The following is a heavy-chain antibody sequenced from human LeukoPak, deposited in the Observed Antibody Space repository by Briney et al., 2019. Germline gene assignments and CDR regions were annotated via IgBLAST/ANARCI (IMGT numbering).Heavy chain of an antibody. CDR2: INPNCGGT. Sequence: ASVKLSCKASGYTFTGHYMHWVRQAPGQGLEWMGWINPNCGGTNYAQTFQGRGTMTSDASTSTAYMEMSSLRSDDTAVYYCARSDCGSTSCVGIATDNCGQGTLVTVSS. CDR1: GYTFTGHY. CDR3: ARSDCGSTSCVGIATDN. V-gene: IGHV1-2*02. J-gene: IGHJ4*02. D-gene: IGHD2-2*01.